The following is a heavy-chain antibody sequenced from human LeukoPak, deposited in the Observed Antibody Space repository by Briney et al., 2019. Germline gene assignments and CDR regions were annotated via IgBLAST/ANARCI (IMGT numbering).Heavy chain of an antibody. CDR2: IIPIFGTA. CDR1: GGTLSSYA. CDR3: ARGPIAAAGPYYFDY. Sequence: SVKVSCKASGGTLSSYAISWVRQAPGQGLEWMGGIIPIFGTANYAQKFQGRVTITTDESTSTAYMELSSLRSEDTAVYYCARGPIAAAGPYYFDYWGQGTLVTVSS. D-gene: IGHD6-13*01. J-gene: IGHJ4*02. V-gene: IGHV1-69*05.